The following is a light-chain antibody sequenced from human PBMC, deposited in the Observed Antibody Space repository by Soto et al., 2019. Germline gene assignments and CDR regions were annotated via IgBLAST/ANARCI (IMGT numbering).Light chain of an antibody. CDR2: AAS. V-gene: IGKV3-15*01. Sequence: EIVMTQSPATLSVSPGERATPSCRASQSVGSNLAWYQQKPGQAPRLLIYAASTRATGIPARFSGSGSGTEFTLTISSLQSEDFAVYYCQQYNNWSFGQGTRLEIK. CDR1: QSVGSN. J-gene: IGKJ5*01. CDR3: QQYNNWS.